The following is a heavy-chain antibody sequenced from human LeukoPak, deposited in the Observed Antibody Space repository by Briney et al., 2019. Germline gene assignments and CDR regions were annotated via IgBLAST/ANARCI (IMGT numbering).Heavy chain of an antibody. Sequence: GGSLRLSCAASGFKFGDYFMSWIRQSPEKGLQWVAFISTSSANIRYADFVKGRFTISRDNAKNSLYLQMHSLRTEDTAVYYCATSRVFDYWGQGDLVTVSS. CDR2: ISTSSANI. CDR3: ATSRVFDY. J-gene: IGHJ4*02. V-gene: IGHV3-11*04. CDR1: GFKFGDYF.